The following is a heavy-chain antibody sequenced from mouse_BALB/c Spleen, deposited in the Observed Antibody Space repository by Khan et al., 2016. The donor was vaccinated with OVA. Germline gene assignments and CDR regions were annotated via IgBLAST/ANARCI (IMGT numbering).Heavy chain of an antibody. D-gene: IGHD1-1*01. CDR2: IDPSKSET. CDR1: GYTFTSFW. CDR3: TRGGYGSPFAY. Sequence: QVQLQQSGPELVRPGASVKMSCKASGYTFTSFWINWVKQRPGQGLEWIGMIDPSKSETRLNQKIKDKATLNVDKSSNTAYIQLSRLASEDSAVYYCTRGGYGSPFAYWGQGTLVTVSA. J-gene: IGHJ3*01. V-gene: IGHV1S127*01.